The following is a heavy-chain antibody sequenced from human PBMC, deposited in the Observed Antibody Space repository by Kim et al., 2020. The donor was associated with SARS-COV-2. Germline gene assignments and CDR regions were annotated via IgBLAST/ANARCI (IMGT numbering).Heavy chain of an antibody. CDR2: FDPKTTAT. V-gene: IGHV1-2*02. D-gene: IGHD4-17*01. CDR3: TRATYGDHLDH. Sequence: ASVKVSCKASGFTFTGYFVHWVRQAPGRGLEWMGWFDPKTTATNYAQQFRGRITMSRDTSITTAYLDLTSLRSDDTAVYYCTRATYGDHLDHWGQGTLLTVSS. J-gene: IGHJ4*02. CDR1: GFTFTGYF.